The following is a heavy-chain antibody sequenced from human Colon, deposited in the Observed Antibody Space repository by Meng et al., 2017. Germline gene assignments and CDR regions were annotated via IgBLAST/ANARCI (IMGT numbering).Heavy chain of an antibody. CDR1: ADSVTTTLSA. CDR2: IYDNGYT. J-gene: IGHJ4*02. Sequence: QLQLQESGSRLVKPSQTLSLTCAVSADSVTTTLSAWSWIRQSPGKGQEWIGNIYDNGYTYYSPSLRSRVTISVDRSNNQFSLNLNSVTAADTAVYFCARGYRGSTYFAYWGQGILVTVSS. V-gene: IGHV4-30-2*06. D-gene: IGHD3-16*01. CDR3: ARGYRGSTYFAY.